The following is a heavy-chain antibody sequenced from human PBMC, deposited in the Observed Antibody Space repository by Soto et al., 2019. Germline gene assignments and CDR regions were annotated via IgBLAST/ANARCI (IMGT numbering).Heavy chain of an antibody. V-gene: IGHV4-30-4*01. CDR3: AGSPTVRGVISGMDV. Sequence: SETLSLTCTVSGGSISRGDYYWSWIRQPPGKGLEWIGYIYYNGNTYYNPSLKSRVTISVDTSKNQFSLKVNSVTAADTAVYYCAGSPTVRGVISGMDVWGQGTTVTVSS. CDR2: IYYNGNT. J-gene: IGHJ6*02. D-gene: IGHD3-10*01. CDR1: GGSISRGDYY.